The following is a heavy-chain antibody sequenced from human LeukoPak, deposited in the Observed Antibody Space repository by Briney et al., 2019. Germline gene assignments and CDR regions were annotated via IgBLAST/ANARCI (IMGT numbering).Heavy chain of an antibody. J-gene: IGHJ6*02. CDR3: AKVRGPLYYYAIDA. Sequence: GGSLRLSCAASGFMFTNCAFHWVRQAPGKGPEWVATVSYDGKYEFYSDSVKGRFSISRNDSDNTVYLQMNSLRPEDSAVFYCAKVRGPLYYYAIDAWGQGTKVTVSS. CDR2: VSYDGKYE. CDR1: GFMFTNCA. V-gene: IGHV3-30*18. D-gene: IGHD1-14*01.